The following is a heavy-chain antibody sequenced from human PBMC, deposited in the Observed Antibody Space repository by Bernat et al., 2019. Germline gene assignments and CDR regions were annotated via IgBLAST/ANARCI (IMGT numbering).Heavy chain of an antibody. Sequence: QLQLQESGPGLVKPSETLSLTCTVSGGSISSSSYYWGWIRQPPGKGLEWIGSIYYSGSTYYNPSLKSRVTISVDTAKNQFSLKLSSMTAADTAVYYCASRGPYGDYFFDYWGQGTPVTVSS. D-gene: IGHD4-17*01. CDR3: ASRGPYGDYFFDY. J-gene: IGHJ4*02. CDR1: GGSISSSSYY. CDR2: IYYSGST. V-gene: IGHV4-39*01.